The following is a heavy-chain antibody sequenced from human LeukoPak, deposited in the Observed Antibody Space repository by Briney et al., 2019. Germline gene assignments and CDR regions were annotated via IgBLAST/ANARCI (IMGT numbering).Heavy chain of an antibody. V-gene: IGHV4-59*02. D-gene: IGHD2-15*01. CDR1: GGSVTDYY. J-gene: IGHJ4*02. CDR2: IYYTGT. CDR3: ARDIGSVVVVAATPGY. Sequence: SETLSLTCTVSGGSVTDYYWSWIRQSPGKGLEWIGYIYYTGTSYNPSLKSRVTISADTSKNQFSLKLISVTAADTAVYYCARDIGSVVVVAATPGYWGQGTLVTVSS.